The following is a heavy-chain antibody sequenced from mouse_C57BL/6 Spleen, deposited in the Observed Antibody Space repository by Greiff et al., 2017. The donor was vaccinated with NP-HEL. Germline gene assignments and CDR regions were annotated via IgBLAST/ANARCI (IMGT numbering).Heavy chain of an antibody. D-gene: IGHD4-1*01. CDR1: GYTFTSYW. J-gene: IGHJ3*01. CDR3: ARGDNWDWFAY. V-gene: IGHV1-69*01. CDR2: IDPSDSYT. Sequence: QVQLQQPGAELVMPGASVKLSCKASGYTFTSYWMHWVKQRPGQGLEWIGEIDPSDSYTTYNQKFKGKSTLTVDKSSSTAYMQLSSLTSEDAAVYYCARGDNWDWFAYWGQGTLVTVSA.